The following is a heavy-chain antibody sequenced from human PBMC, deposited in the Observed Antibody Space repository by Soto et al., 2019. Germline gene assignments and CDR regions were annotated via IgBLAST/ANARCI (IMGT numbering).Heavy chain of an antibody. J-gene: IGHJ6*02. V-gene: IGHV4-30-2*01. D-gene: IGHD6-6*01. CDR3: ARGSSSYYDYGMDV. CDR2: IYDSGST. CDR1: GDSISRGGYS. Sequence: SETLSLTCAVSGDSISRGGYSWTWIRQPPGKALEWIGNIYDSGSTSYNPSLKSRVTMSVDTSKNQFSLRLTSVTAADTAVYFCARGSSSYYDYGMDVWGPGTTVTVSS.